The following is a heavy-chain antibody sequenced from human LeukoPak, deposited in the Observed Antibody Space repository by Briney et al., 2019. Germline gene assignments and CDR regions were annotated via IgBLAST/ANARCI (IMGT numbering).Heavy chain of an antibody. Sequence: GGSLRLSCEASGFTFSAYAMTWVRQAPGKGLEWVAVISYDGSNKYYADSVKGRFTLSRDNSKNTLDLQMNSLRAEDTAVYYCTRGTTLTIGASDYWGQGTLVTVSS. V-gene: IGHV3-30*04. CDR2: ISYDGSNK. J-gene: IGHJ4*02. CDR1: GFTFSAYA. CDR3: TRGTTLTIGASDY. D-gene: IGHD4-17*01.